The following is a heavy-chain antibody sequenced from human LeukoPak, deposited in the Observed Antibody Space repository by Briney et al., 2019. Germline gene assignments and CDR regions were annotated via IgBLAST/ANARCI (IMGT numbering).Heavy chain of an antibody. CDR1: GYTFTGYY. Sequence: ASVTVSCKASGYTFTGYYMHWVRQAPGQGLEWMGWINPNSGGTNYAQKFQGRVTMTRDTSISTAYMELSRLRSDDTAVYYCARARWAAAGTRWFDRWGQGTLVTVSS. V-gene: IGHV1-2*02. CDR2: INPNSGGT. CDR3: ARARWAAAGTRWFDR. D-gene: IGHD6-13*01. J-gene: IGHJ5*02.